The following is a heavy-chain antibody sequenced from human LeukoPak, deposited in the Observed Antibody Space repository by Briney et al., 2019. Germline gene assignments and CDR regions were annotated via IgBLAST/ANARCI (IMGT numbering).Heavy chain of an antibody. CDR1: GFTFSSYA. J-gene: IGHJ4*02. D-gene: IGHD5-24*01. V-gene: IGHV3-21*01. Sequence: GGSLRLSCAASGFTFSSYAMSWVRQAPGKGLEWVSSISSSSSYIYYADSVKGRFTISRDNAKNSLYLQMNSLRAEDTAVYYCARGWLHGDYWGQGTLVTVSS. CDR2: ISSSSSYI. CDR3: ARGWLHGDY.